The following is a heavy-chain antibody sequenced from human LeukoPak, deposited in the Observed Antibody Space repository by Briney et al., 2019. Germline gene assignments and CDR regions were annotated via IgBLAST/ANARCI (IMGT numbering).Heavy chain of an antibody. CDR2: IILFFGKA. CDR3: ATAHSSGWYFFDY. CDR1: GGTFSSTA. Sequence: GSSVKVSCKASGGTFSSTAINWVRQAPGQGLEWMGGIILFFGKAGYAQKFQGRVTITADDSTNTAHMELSSLRSEDTAVYFCATAHSSGWYFFDYWGQGTLVTVSS. V-gene: IGHV1-69*01. D-gene: IGHD6-19*01. J-gene: IGHJ4*02.